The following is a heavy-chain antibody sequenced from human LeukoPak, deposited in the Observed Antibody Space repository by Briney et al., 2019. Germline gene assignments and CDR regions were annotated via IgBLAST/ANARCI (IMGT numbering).Heavy chain of an antibody. V-gene: IGHV3-30*18. J-gene: IGHJ4*02. CDR1: GFIFSGFG. Sequence: GGSLRLSCAASGFIFSGFGMHWVRQAPGKGLEWVAVISWDGSEKYYADSVKGRFTISRDNSKNTVYLQMNSLRVEDTAVYYCAKRYVSSNYYQCLGEWGQGTLVTVSS. CDR3: AKRYVSSNYYQCLGE. CDR2: ISWDGSEK. D-gene: IGHD3-22*01.